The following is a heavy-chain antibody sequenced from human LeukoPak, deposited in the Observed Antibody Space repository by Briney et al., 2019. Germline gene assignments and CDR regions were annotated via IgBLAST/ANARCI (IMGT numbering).Heavy chain of an antibody. CDR1: GFTVGSNY. Sequence: GGSLRLSCAASGFTVGSNYMSWVRQAPGKGLEWVSVIYSGGSTYYADSVKGRFTISRDNSKNTLYLQMNSLRAEDTAVYYCARRRSSSWLGGAWFDPWGQGTLVTVSS. CDR3: ARRRSSSWLGGAWFDP. J-gene: IGHJ5*02. D-gene: IGHD6-13*01. V-gene: IGHV3-53*01. CDR2: IYSGGST.